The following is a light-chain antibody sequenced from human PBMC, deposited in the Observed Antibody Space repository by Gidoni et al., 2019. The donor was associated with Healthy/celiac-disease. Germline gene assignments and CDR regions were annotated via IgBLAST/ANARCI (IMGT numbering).Light chain of an antibody. J-gene: IGLJ2*01. CDR1: SSNIGNNY. Sequence: QSVLTQPPSVSAAPGQKVTISCSGSSSNIGNNYVSWYQQLPGTAPKLLIYENNKRPPGIPDRFSGSKSGTSATLGITGLQTGDEADYYCGTWDSIVVFGGGTKLTVL. CDR2: ENN. V-gene: IGLV1-51*02. CDR3: GTWDSIVV.